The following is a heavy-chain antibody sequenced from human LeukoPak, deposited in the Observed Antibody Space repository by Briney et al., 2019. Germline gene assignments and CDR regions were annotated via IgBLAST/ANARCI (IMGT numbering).Heavy chain of an antibody. CDR1: GYTFTGYY. CDR3: AREAYDSGSFRTDYYYMDV. J-gene: IGHJ6*03. D-gene: IGHD3-10*01. V-gene: IGHV1-2*02. CDR2: IYPNSGGT. Sequence: HWASVKVSCKASGYTFTGYYMHWVRQAPGQGLEWMGWIYPNSGGTNYAQKFQGRVTVTRDTSISTAYMELSRLRSDDTAVYYCAREAYDSGSFRTDYYYMDVWGKGTTVTISS.